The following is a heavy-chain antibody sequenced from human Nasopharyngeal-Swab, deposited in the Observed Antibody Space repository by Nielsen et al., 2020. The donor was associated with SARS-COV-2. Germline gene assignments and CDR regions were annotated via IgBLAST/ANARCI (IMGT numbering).Heavy chain of an antibody. V-gene: IGHV1-24*01. CDR3: ATSDLNTAMVGGFDY. J-gene: IGHJ4*02. Sequence: ASVKVSCKVSGYTLTELSMHRVRQAPGKGLEWMGGFDPEDGETIYAQKFQGRVTMTEDTSTDTAYMELSSLRSEDTAVYYCATSDLNTAMVGGFDYWGQGTLVTVSS. CDR2: FDPEDGET. D-gene: IGHD5-18*01. CDR1: GYTLTELS.